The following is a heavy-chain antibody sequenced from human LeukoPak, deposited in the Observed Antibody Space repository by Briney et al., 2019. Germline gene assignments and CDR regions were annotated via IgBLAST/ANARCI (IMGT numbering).Heavy chain of an antibody. Sequence: SETLSLTCTASGGSISSYYWSWIRQPPGKGLEWIGYIYYSGSTNYNPSLKSRVTISVDTSKNQFSLKLSSVTAADTAVYYCARDRVGFYGSGRPYWYFDLWGRGTLVTVSS. J-gene: IGHJ2*01. D-gene: IGHD3-10*01. CDR1: GGSISSYY. V-gene: IGHV4-59*01. CDR3: ARDRVGFYGSGRPYWYFDL. CDR2: IYYSGST.